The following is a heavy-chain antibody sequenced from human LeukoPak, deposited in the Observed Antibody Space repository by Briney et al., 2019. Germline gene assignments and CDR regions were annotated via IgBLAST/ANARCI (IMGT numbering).Heavy chain of an antibody. V-gene: IGHV3-23*01. CDR3: TKELHVAVAVADYYYFYMDV. CDR2: INGGGNTT. D-gene: IGHD6-19*01. CDR1: GFAFSSFA. Sequence: PGGSLRLSCAASGFAFSSFAMGWVRQSQGKELAWLSAINGGGNTTFYADSVKGRFTISRDNSKNTLYLHMDSLRPDDTAIYYCTKELHVAVAVADYYYFYMDVWGRGTAVTVSS. J-gene: IGHJ6*03.